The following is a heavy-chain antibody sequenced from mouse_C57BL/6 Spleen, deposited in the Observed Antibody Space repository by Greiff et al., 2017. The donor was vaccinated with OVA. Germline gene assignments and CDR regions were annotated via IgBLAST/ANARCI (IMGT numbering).Heavy chain of an antibody. D-gene: IGHD2-1*01. J-gene: IGHJ1*03. CDR2: IYPGDGDT. V-gene: IGHV1-82*01. CDR1: GYAFSSSW. CDR3: ARDGNYEKYFDV. Sequence: VHLVESGPELVKPGASVKISCKASGYAFSSSWMNWVKQRPGKGLEWIGRIYPGDGDTNYNGKFKGKATLTADKSSSTAYMQLSSLTSEDSAVYFCARDGNYEKYFDVWGTGTTVTVSS.